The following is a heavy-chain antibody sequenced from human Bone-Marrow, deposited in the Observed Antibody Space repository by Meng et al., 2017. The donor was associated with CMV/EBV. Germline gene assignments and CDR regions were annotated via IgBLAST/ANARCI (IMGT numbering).Heavy chain of an antibody. CDR2: IGTAGDT. D-gene: IGHD5-24*01. J-gene: IGHJ4*02. CDR3: SRQGSGAEMATIPLEY. Sequence: ESLKISCAASGFTFSSYDMHWVRHATGKGLEWVSAIGTAGDTYYPGSVKGRFTISRDNAKGSLYLQMNSLGAEDTAVYYCSRQGSGAEMATIPLEYWGQGTLVTVSS. V-gene: IGHV3-13*01. CDR1: GFTFSSYD.